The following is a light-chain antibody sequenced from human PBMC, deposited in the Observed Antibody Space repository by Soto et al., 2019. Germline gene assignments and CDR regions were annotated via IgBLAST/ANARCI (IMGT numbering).Light chain of an antibody. Sequence: QSALTQPPSASGSPGQSVTISCSGTSKDVGDNDHVSWYQQHPGKATKLLISEVNKRPSGVPDRFSGSTSGNTASLTVSGLRAEDEADYYCSSYTARGVFGGGTKVTVL. V-gene: IGLV2-8*01. J-gene: IGLJ3*02. CDR3: SSYTARGV. CDR1: SKDVGDNDH. CDR2: EVN.